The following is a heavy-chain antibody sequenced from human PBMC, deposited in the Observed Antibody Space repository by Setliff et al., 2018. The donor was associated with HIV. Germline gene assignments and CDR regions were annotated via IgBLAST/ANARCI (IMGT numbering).Heavy chain of an antibody. CDR1: GYTFINFY. D-gene: IGHD6-6*01. J-gene: IGHJ6*02. V-gene: IGHV1-2*06. CDR2: INPNSGGT. CDR3: VRDSSSSSWGHYYYGLDV. Sequence: GASVKVSCKASGYTFINFYIYWVRQAPGQGLEWVGRINPNSGGTNYAQKFQGRVTMTRDTSTSTVYMDLSSLRSEDTAVYYCVRDSSSSSWGHYYYGLDVWGQGTTVTVSS.